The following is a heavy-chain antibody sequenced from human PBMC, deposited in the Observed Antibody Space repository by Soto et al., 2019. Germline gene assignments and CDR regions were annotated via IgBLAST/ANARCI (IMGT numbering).Heavy chain of an antibody. D-gene: IGHD2-2*01. CDR1: GYTFTSYG. J-gene: IGHJ4*02. V-gene: IGHV1-18*01. CDR2: ISAYNGNT. Sequence: GASVKVSCKASGYTFTSYGISWVRQAPGQGLEWMGWISAYNGNTNYAQKLQGRVTMTTDTSTSTAYMELRSLRSDDTAVYYCAREGMEDIVVVPAPDYWGQGTLVTVSS. CDR3: AREGMEDIVVVPAPDY.